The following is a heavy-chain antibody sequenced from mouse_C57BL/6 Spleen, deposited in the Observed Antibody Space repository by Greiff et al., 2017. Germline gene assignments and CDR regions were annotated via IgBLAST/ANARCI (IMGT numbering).Heavy chain of an antibody. J-gene: IGHJ4*01. CDR1: GYTFTDYE. Sequence: QVQLQQSGAELVRPGASVTLSCKASGYTFTDYEMHWVKQTPVHGLEWIGAIDPETGGTAYNQKFKGKAILTADKSSSTAYMELRSLTSEDSAVYYCTRYPAYEDYAMDYWGQGTSGTGSS. CDR3: TRYPAYEDYAMDY. V-gene: IGHV1-15*01. D-gene: IGHD1-1*01. CDR2: IDPETGGT.